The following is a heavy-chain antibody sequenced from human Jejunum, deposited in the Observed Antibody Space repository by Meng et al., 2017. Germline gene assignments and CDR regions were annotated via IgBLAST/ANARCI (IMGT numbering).Heavy chain of an antibody. J-gene: IGHJ4*02. Sequence: EGEVVESGGAFTQPGGSLRLSCASSGFYFASYAMRWVRQAPGKGLEWVATSGSLDYTYYADSVKGRFTISRDNSKNTLYLQMNSLRAEDTAVYYCARLASLWGQGTLVTVSS. CDR3: ARLASL. V-gene: IGHV3-23*04. CDR2: SGSLDYT. CDR1: GFYFASYA.